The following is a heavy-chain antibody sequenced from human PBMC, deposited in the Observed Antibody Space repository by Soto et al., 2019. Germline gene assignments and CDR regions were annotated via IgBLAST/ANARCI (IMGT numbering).Heavy chain of an antibody. J-gene: IGHJ6*04. V-gene: IGHV3-48*01. CDR2: ISGSGATK. CDR3: ARTDRDFYGLDV. CDR1: GFTFSSHS. Sequence: PGGSLRLSCAASGFTFSSHSINWVRQAPGKGLEWVSYISGSGATKYYADSVKGRFTISRDNARNSFFLQMNSLRVGDTAVYYCARTDRDFYGLDVWGKGTTVTVSS.